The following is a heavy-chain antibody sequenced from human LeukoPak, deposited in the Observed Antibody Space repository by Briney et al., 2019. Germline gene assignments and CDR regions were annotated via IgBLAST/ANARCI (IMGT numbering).Heavy chain of an antibody. J-gene: IGHJ4*02. CDR1: GFTFSPYA. CDR2: MSYDGSDK. D-gene: IGHD6-6*01. Sequence: PGGSLRLSCTASGFTFSPYAMHWVRQAPGKGLEWVAVMSYDGSDKYYADSVKGRFTISRDNSKNTLYLQMNSLRTEDTAVYYCTRGRQFVSDYWGQGTLVTVSS. V-gene: IGHV3-30*04. CDR3: TRGRQFVSDY.